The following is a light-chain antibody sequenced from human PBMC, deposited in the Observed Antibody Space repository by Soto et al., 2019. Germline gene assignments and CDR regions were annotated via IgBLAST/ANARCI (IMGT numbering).Light chain of an antibody. Sequence: EIVLTQSPATLSLSPGERATLSCRASQSVSSYLASYQQIPGQAPRLLIYHASNRATGIPARFSGRGSGTAFTLTSSSLEPEDFALYYCQQRSDWPPSFGGGTKVEIK. CDR2: HAS. V-gene: IGKV3-11*01. CDR1: QSVSSY. CDR3: QQRSDWPPS. J-gene: IGKJ4*01.